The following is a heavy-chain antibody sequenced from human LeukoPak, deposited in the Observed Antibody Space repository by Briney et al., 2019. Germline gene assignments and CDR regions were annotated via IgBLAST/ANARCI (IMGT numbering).Heavy chain of an antibody. CDR1: GFTLGTYW. CDR3: GVLTLNPG. D-gene: IGHD2-8*01. J-gene: IGHJ4*02. V-gene: IGHV3-74*01. Sequence: GGSLRLSCAASGFTLGTYWMHWVRQAPGKGLVWVSRISYDGSNTNYADFVKGRFTISRDNAKNTLYLQMNSLRAEDAAVYYCGVLTLNPGWGQGTLVSVSS. CDR2: ISYDGSNT.